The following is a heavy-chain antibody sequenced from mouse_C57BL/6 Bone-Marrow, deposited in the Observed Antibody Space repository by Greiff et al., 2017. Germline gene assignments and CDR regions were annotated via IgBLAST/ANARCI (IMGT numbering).Heavy chain of an antibody. CDR3: ARKEKMLRWYFDV. V-gene: IGHV1-18*01. CDR1: GYTFTDYN. CDR2: INPNNGGT. Sequence: EVKLQESGPELVKPGASVKIPCKASGYTFTDYNMDWVKQSHGKSLEWIGDINPNNGGTIYNQKFKGKATLTVDKSSSTAYMELRSLTSEDTAVYYCARKEKMLRWYFDVWGTGTTVTVSS. J-gene: IGHJ1*03.